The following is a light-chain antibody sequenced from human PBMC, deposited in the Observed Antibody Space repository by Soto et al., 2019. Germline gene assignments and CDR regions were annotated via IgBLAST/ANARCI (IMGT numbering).Light chain of an antibody. Sequence: EIVLTQSPGTLSLSPGERATLSCRASQSVSSTYLAWYQQKPGQAPRLLIYDASRRATGIPDRFSGRGSGTDLTLTISRLEPEDFAVFYCQQYGSSPGLFTFCPGTIVDIK. CDR2: DAS. V-gene: IGKV3-20*01. CDR1: QSVSSTY. J-gene: IGKJ3*01. CDR3: QQYGSSPGLFT.